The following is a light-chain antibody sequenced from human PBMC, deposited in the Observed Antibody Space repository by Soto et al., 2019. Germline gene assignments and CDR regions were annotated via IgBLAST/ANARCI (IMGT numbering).Light chain of an antibody. J-gene: IGKJ4*01. V-gene: IGKV3-20*01. Sequence: EIVLTQFPGALSLSPGERVTLSCRASQTVSNTYLAWYQQKSGQAPKFLIYGASNRPTGIPDRFSGSGSGTDFTLTISRLETEDFAVYYCQQYGALPPTFGGGTKVEIK. CDR2: GAS. CDR1: QTVSNTY. CDR3: QQYGALPPT.